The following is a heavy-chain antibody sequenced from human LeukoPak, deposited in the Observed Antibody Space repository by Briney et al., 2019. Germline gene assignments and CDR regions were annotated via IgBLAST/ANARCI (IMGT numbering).Heavy chain of an antibody. V-gene: IGHV1-18*01. CDR2: ISAYNGNT. Sequence: ASVKVSCKASGYTFTSYGISWVRQAPGQGLEWMGWISAYNGNTNYAQKLQGRVTMTTDTSTSTAYMELRSLRSDDTAVYYCAKDGPRRKWLRLYTTELFDYWGQGTLVTVSS. CDR3: AKDGPRRKWLRLYTTELFDY. D-gene: IGHD5-12*01. J-gene: IGHJ4*02. CDR1: GYTFTSYG.